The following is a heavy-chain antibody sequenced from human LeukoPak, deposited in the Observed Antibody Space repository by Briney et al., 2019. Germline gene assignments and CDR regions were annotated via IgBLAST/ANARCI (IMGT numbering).Heavy chain of an antibody. V-gene: IGHV3-74*01. CDR3: ACHYYGSATPDH. J-gene: IGHJ4*02. Sequence: PGGSLRLSCVASGFTFSSYWMHWVRQDPRKGLVWVSRINGDGRNINYADSVRGRFTISRDSSKNTVYLQMNSLRGEDTAVYYCACHYYGSATPDHWGQGTLVTVSS. D-gene: IGHD3-10*01. CDR2: INGDGRNI. CDR1: GFTFSSYW.